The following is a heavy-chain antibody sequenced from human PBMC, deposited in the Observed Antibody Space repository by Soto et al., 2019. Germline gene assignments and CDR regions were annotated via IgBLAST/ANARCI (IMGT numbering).Heavy chain of an antibody. Sequence: SVKVSCKASGGTFSSYAISWVRQAPGQGLEWMGGIIPIFGTANYAQKFQGRVTITADESTSTAYMELSSLRSEDTAVYYCATQTYLRYFGPLYAFDIWGQGTMVTVS. CDR3: ATQTYLRYFGPLYAFDI. CDR2: IIPIFGTA. J-gene: IGHJ3*02. CDR1: GGTFSSYA. D-gene: IGHD3-9*01. V-gene: IGHV1-69*13.